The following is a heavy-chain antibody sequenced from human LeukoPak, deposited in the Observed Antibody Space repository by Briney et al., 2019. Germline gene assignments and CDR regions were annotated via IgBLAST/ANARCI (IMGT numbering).Heavy chain of an antibody. Sequence: GASVKVSCKFSGYSVTELSMHWVRQAPGLGLEWVGGFNREDAAPVYAQQFQGRVTMTEDTSTDTAYMELSSLRSEDTALYYCATLDSYYDNSGRPLLPDWGQGTLVTVSS. CDR3: ATLDSYYDNSGRPLLPD. V-gene: IGHV1-24*01. D-gene: IGHD3-22*01. J-gene: IGHJ4*02. CDR1: GYSVTELS. CDR2: FNREDAAP.